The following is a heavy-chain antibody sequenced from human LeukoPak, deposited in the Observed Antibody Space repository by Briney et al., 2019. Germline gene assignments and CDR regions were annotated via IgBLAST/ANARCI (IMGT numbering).Heavy chain of an antibody. D-gene: IGHD5-24*01. J-gene: IGHJ4*02. CDR3: AKGDGDSPFDY. CDR2: IRYDESDK. CDR1: GVTFSSYG. V-gene: IGHV3-30*02. Sequence: GGSLRLSCAASGVTFSSYGMHWVRQAPGKGLEWVAFIRYDESDKYYADSVKGRFTISRDISKNTLYLQMNSLRAEDTAVYYCAKGDGDSPFDYWGQGTLVTVSS.